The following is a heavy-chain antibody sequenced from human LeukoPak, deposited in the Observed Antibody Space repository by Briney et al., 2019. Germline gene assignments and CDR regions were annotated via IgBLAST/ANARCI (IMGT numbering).Heavy chain of an antibody. CDR3: ARGKGTNEFDY. V-gene: IGHV3-66*02. CDR2: IYSGGST. D-gene: IGHD1-7*01. J-gene: IGHJ4*02. CDR1: GFTVSSNY. Sequence: GESLRLSCAASGFTVSSNYMSWVRQAPGKGLEWVSVIYSGGSTYYADSVKGRFTISRDNSKNTLYLQMNSLRAEDTAVYYCARGKGTNEFDYWGQGTLVTVSS.